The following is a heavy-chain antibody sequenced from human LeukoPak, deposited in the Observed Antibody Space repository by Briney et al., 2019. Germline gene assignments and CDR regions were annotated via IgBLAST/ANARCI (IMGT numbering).Heavy chain of an antibody. CDR2: MNPNSGNT. V-gene: IGHV1-8*01. CDR3: ASAGPSGWCFDY. Sequence: ASVKVSCKASGYTFTSYDINWVRQATGQGLEWMGWMNPNSGNTGYAQKFQGRVTMTRNTSISTAYMELSSLRSEDTAVYYCASAGPSGWCFDYWGQGTLVTVSS. CDR1: GYTFTSYD. D-gene: IGHD6-19*01. J-gene: IGHJ4*02.